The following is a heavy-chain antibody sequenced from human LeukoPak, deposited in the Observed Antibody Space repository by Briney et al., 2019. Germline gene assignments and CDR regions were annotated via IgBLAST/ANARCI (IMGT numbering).Heavy chain of an antibody. D-gene: IGHD1-26*01. Sequence: PGGSLRLSCAASGFAVSSNHMNWVRQAPGKGLEWVSIIYSAGTTYHYADSVKGRFTISRDTSKNMVYLQMSSLRDEDTAIYYCARDSTYYYFDYWGQGTLVTVSS. CDR3: ARDSTYYYFDY. V-gene: IGHV3-53*01. CDR2: IYSAGTT. J-gene: IGHJ4*02. CDR1: GFAVSSNH.